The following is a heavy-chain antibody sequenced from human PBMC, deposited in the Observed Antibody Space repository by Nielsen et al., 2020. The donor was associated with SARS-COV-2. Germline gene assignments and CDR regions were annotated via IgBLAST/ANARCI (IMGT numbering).Heavy chain of an antibody. D-gene: IGHD6-19*01. CDR1: GFTFSSYS. CDR2: ISSSSSYI. V-gene: IGHV3-21*01. CDR3: ARGTYSSGLDYYYYYGMDV. J-gene: IGHJ6*02. Sequence: GESLKISCAASGFTFSSYSMNWVRQALGKGLEWVSSISSSSSYIYYADSVKGRFTISRDNAKNSLYLQMNSLRAEDTAVYYCARGTYSSGLDYYYYYGMDVWGQGTTVTVSS.